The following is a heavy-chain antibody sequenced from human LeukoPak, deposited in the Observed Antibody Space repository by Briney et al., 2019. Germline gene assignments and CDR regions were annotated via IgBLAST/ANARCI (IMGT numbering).Heavy chain of an antibody. J-gene: IGHJ4*02. V-gene: IGHV3-30-3*01. CDR3: ARDPIAMIVAGYFDY. D-gene: IGHD3-22*01. CDR1: GFTFSNYA. Sequence: GGSLRLSCAASGFTFSNYAVHWVRQAPGKGLGWVAVISYDGSNKYYADSVKGRFTISRDNSKNTLYLQMNSLRAEDTAVYYCARDPIAMIVAGYFDYWGQGTLVTVSS. CDR2: ISYDGSNK.